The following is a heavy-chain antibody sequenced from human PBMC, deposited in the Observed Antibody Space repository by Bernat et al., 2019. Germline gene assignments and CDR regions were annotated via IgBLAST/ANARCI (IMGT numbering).Heavy chain of an antibody. CDR3: ARDHSGYAFDY. CDR1: EYTFSSYA. V-gene: IGHV3-30*01. J-gene: IGHJ4*01. CDR2: ISYDGSNK. D-gene: IGHD5-12*01. Sequence: PASEYTFSSYAMHWVRQAPGKGLEWVAVISYDGSNKYYADSVKGRFTISRDNSKNTLYLQMNSLRAEDTAVYYCARDHSGYAFDYWG.